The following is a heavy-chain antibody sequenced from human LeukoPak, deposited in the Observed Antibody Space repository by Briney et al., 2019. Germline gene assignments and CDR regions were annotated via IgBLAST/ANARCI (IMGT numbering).Heavy chain of an antibody. CDR3: AVSRDGYDEDH. CDR1: GYTFTSYY. D-gene: IGHD5-24*01. V-gene: IGHV1-46*01. Sequence: GASVKVSCKASGYTFTSYYMHWVRQAPGQELQWMGIINPSDGGTNYVQNFKGRVTMTRDTSTSTVYMELSSLRYEDTAVYYCAVSRDGYDEDHWGQGTLATVSS. J-gene: IGHJ4*02. CDR2: INPSDGGT.